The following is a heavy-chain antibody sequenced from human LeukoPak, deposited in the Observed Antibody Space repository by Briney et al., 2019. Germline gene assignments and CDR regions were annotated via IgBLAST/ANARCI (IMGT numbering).Heavy chain of an antibody. CDR3: VREESGGYFDY. CDR2: IAPSVDTT. J-gene: IGHJ4*02. V-gene: IGHV1-46*01. CDR1: GYTFTNYL. Sequence: WASVKVSCKASGYTFTNYLLHWVRQAPGQGLEWVGRIAPSVDTTNYAQKFRGRVTMTRDTSTSTVYMELSSLRSDDTAIYYCVREESGGYFDYWGQGTLVTVSS. D-gene: IGHD2-8*02.